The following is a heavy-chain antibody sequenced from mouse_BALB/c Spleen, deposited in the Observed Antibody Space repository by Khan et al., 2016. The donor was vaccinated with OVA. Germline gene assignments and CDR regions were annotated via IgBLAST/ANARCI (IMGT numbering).Heavy chain of an antibody. Sequence: EVELVESGGGLVKPGGSLKLSCAASGFTFSDYYMYWVRQTPEKRLEWVATISDGGSYTYYSDSVKGRFTISRDDVNNNLYLQMSSLRSEDTAMYYCSRGFYGGPFTYWGQGTLVTVSA. CDR1: GFTFSDYY. CDR2: ISDGGSYT. J-gene: IGHJ3*01. V-gene: IGHV5-4*02. D-gene: IGHD1-1*02. CDR3: SRGFYGGPFTY.